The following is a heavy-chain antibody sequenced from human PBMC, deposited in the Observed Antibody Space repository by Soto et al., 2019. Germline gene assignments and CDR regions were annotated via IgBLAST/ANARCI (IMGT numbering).Heavy chain of an antibody. D-gene: IGHD3-22*01. V-gene: IGHV4-30-4*01. J-gene: IGHJ4*02. Sequence: QVQLQESGPGLVKPSQTLSLTCIVSGVSISSGDDYWSWIRQPPGKGLEWIGYIYSSGSTYSNPSXXSXVXXSAATSKNQFSLKLTSVTAADTAVYYCARGGGYDYWGQGALVTVSS. CDR1: GVSISSGDDY. CDR3: ARGGGYDY. CDR2: IYSSGST.